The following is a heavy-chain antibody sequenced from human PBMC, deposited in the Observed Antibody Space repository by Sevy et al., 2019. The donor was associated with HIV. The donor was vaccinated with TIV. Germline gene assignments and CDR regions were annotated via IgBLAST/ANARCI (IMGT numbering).Heavy chain of an antibody. D-gene: IGHD3-3*01. J-gene: IGHJ6*02. CDR1: GFTFRTYG. CDR2: ISHDGSHK. Sequence: GGSLRLSCVASGFTFRTYGIHWVRQAPGKGLEWVAVISHDGSHKYNADSLKSRFIISRENSKNELYLQMGSLRVDDTAVYYCATDLRPNLLYNDLWSGCSGMDVWGQGTTVTVSS. V-gene: IGHV3-30*03. CDR3: ATDLRPNLLYNDLWSGCSGMDV.